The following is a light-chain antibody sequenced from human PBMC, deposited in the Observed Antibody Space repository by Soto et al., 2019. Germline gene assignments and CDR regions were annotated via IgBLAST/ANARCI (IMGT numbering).Light chain of an antibody. CDR3: SSYTSSSTLCV. J-gene: IGLJ1*01. CDR1: SNDVGGYNY. CDR2: DVS. Sequence: QSVRNKPASVFGSPGQAITISRPGNSNDVGGYNYVSWYQQHPGKAPKLMIYDVSNRPSGVSNRFSGSKSGNTASLTISGLQAEDEADYYCSSYTSSSTLCVFGTGTKVTVL. V-gene: IGLV2-14*01.